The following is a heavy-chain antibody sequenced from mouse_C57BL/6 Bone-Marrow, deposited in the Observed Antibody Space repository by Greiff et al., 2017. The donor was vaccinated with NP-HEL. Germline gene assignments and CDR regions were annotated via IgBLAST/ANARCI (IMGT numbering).Heavy chain of an antibody. CDR2: IYPGSGST. Sequence: QVQLKQPGAELVKPGASVKMSCKASGYTFTSYWITWVKQRPGQGLEWIGDIYPGSGSTNYNEKFKSKATLTVDTTSSTAYMQLSSLTSEDSAVYYCARWGYYLDYWGQGTTLTVSS. CDR1: GYTFTSYW. J-gene: IGHJ2*01. V-gene: IGHV1-55*01. CDR3: ARWGYYLDY.